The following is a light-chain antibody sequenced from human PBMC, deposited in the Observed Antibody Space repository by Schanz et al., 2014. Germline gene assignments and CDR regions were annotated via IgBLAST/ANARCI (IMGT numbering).Light chain of an antibody. Sequence: QSALTQPASVSGSLGQSITISCTGTSSDVGGYKYVSWYQQHPGKAPKLMIYDVSNRPSGVSNRFSGSKSGNTASLTISGLQAEDEADYYCCSYAGSSTLVFGGGTKVTVL. CDR3: CSYAGSSTLV. V-gene: IGLV2-14*01. CDR2: DVS. J-gene: IGLJ2*01. CDR1: SSDVGGYKY.